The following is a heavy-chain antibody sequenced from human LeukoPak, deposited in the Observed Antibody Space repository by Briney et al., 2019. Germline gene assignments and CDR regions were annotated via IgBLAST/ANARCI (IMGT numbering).Heavy chain of an antibody. CDR3: AKGAIYDSSAYYFSFDY. D-gene: IGHD3-22*01. CDR2: ISGSGVRT. Sequence: GGSLRLSCAASGFTFSSYAMSWVRQAPGKGLEWVSTISGSGVRTYYADSVKGRFTISRDSSKNTLYLQMNSLRAEDTAMYYCAKGAIYDSSAYYFSFDYWGQGTLVTVSS. V-gene: IGHV3-23*01. J-gene: IGHJ4*02. CDR1: GFTFSSYA.